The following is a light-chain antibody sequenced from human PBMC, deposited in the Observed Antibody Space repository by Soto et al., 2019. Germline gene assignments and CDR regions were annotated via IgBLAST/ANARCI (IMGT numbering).Light chain of an antibody. CDR3: QQYNNWPRT. V-gene: IGKV3-15*01. CDR1: ETVATN. CDR2: GAS. J-gene: IGKJ1*01. Sequence: VMTQSPATLSVSPGERATLSCWASETVATNLAWYQQKPGQAPRLLISGASTRAAGISDRFRGSGSGTEFTLTISSLQSEDFAVYYCQQYNNWPRTFGQGTKVDNK.